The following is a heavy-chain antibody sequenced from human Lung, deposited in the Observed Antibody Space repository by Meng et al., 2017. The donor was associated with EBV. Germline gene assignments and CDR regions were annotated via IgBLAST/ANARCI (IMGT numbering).Heavy chain of an antibody. J-gene: IGHJ4*02. V-gene: IGHV2-5*02. CDR2: IYWDADK. D-gene: IGHD6-6*01. Sequence: QINLKESGPTLVKPTQTLTLTCTFSGFSLSTSGVGVGWIRQPPGKALEWLALIYWDADKSYSPSLQSRLTIAKDTSKNQVVLTMTNMDPADTGTYFCAHLIAARPFDYWGQGSLVTVSS. CDR3: AHLIAARPFDY. CDR1: GFSLSTSGVG.